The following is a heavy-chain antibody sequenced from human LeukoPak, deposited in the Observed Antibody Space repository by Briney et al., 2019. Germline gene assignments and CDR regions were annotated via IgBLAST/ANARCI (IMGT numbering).Heavy chain of an antibody. V-gene: IGHV3-48*03. CDR1: GFTFSSYE. J-gene: IGHJ3*02. CDR2: ISSSGSTI. Sequence: GGSLRLSCATSGFTFSSYEMHWVRQAPGKGLEWVSYISSSGSTIYYADSVKGRFTIFRDNGKNSLYLQMNSLRVEDTAVYFCARDSTGWQADSFDIWGQGTMVTVSS. CDR3: ARDSTGWQADSFDI. D-gene: IGHD2-8*02.